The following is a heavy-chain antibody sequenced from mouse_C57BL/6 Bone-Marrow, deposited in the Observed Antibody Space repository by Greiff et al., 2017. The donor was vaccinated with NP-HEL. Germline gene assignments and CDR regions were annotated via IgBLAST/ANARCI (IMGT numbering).Heavy chain of an antibody. V-gene: IGHV1-76*01. Sequence: QVTLKESGAELVRPGASVKLSCKASGYTFTDYYINWVKQRPGQGLAWIARIYPGSGNTYYNEKFKGKATLTAEKSSSTAYMQLSSLTSEDSAVYFCARSRSVVATDFDYWGQGTTLTVSS. CDR3: ARSRSVVATDFDY. CDR1: GYTFTDYY. CDR2: IYPGSGNT. J-gene: IGHJ2*01. D-gene: IGHD1-1*01.